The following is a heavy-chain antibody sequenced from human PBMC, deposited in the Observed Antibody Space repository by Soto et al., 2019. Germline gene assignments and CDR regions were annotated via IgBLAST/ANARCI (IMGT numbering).Heavy chain of an antibody. CDR2: IYPGDSDS. CDR1: VYNFGNYW. Sequence: EVLLVQSGTEVKKPGESLKISCQGSVYNFGNYWIAWVRQLPGKGLEWMGMIYPGDSDSRYNPSFQGRVAFSADKAINTAYLQLSSPQASDTAKYYCARRAFSSGPFDFWGQGTLVSVSP. CDR3: ARRAFSSGPFDF. D-gene: IGHD3-22*01. J-gene: IGHJ4*02. V-gene: IGHV5-51*01.